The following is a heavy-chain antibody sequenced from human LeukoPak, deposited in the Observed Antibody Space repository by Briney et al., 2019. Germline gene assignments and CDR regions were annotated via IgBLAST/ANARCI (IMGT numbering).Heavy chain of an antibody. CDR1: GYTFTNYY. J-gene: IGHJ4*02. Sequence: RASVKVSCKTSGYTFTNYYVHWVRQAPGQGLEWMGWIDPHSGGTNFAQKFKGRVTGTSDTSISTVYMELDRLQSDDTAIYYCARASSTYWGQGTQVTVSS. CDR3: ARASSTY. V-gene: IGHV1-2*02. CDR2: IDPHSGGT.